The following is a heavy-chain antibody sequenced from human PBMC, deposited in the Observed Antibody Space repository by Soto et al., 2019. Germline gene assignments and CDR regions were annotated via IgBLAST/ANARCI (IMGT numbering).Heavy chain of an antibody. CDR1: GFTFSSYA. V-gene: IGHV3-23*01. J-gene: IGHJ3*02. CDR3: ANSEEWELLGGDAFDI. D-gene: IGHD1-26*01. CDR2: ISGSGGSP. Sequence: GGSLRLSCAASGFTFSSYAMSWVRQAPGKGLEWVSAISGSGGSPYYADSVKGRFTISRDNSKNTLYLQMNSLRAEDTAVYYCANSEEWELLGGDAFDIWGPGTMVTVSS.